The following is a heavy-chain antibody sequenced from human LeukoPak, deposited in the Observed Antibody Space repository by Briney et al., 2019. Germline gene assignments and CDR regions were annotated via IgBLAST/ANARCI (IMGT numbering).Heavy chain of an antibody. CDR1: GGSFSGYY. Sequence: SETPSLTCAVYGGSFSGYYWSWIRQPPGKGLEWIGEINHSGSTNYNPSLKSRVTISVDTSKNQFSLKLSSVTAADTAVYYCARGRVVGATFDYWGQGTLVTVSS. CDR2: INHSGST. V-gene: IGHV4-34*01. CDR3: ARGRVVGATFDY. D-gene: IGHD1-26*01. J-gene: IGHJ4*02.